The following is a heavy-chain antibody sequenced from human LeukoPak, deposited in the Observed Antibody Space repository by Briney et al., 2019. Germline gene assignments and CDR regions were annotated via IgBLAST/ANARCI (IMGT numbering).Heavy chain of an antibody. CDR2: MNPNSGDT. Sequence: ASVKVSCKASGYTFTNYDINWVRQATGQGLEWMGWMNPNSGDTGYAQKFQGRVTMTRSTSISTAYMELGSLRSEDTAVYYCARGSNYYETNTFSAHIHHWGQAPWSPSLQ. J-gene: IGHJ1*01. V-gene: IGHV1-8*01. D-gene: IGHD3-22*01. CDR3: ARGSNYYETNTFSAHIHH. CDR1: GYTFTNYD.